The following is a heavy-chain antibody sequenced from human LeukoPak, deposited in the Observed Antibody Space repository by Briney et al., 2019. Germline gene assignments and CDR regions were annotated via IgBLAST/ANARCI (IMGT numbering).Heavy chain of an antibody. V-gene: IGHV3-9*01. CDR1: GVTFDDYA. D-gene: IGHD6-13*01. CDR3: AKGTSSSWYYFDY. Sequence: GRSLRLSCAASGVTFDDYAMHWVRQAPGKGLEWVSGISWNSGTIGYADSVKGRFTISRDNAKNSLYLQMNSLRAEDTALYYCAKGTSSSWYYFDYWGQGTLVTVSS. CDR2: ISWNSGTI. J-gene: IGHJ4*02.